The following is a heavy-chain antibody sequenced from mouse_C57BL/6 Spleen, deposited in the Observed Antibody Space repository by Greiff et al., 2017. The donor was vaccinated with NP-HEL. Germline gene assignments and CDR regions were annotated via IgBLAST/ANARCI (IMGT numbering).Heavy chain of an antibody. CDR2: IYPGDGDT. CDR3: ARNYYGSSGAMDY. CDR1: GYAFSSSW. V-gene: IGHV1-82*01. D-gene: IGHD1-1*01. J-gene: IGHJ4*01. Sequence: VQLQQSGPELVKPGASVKISCQASGYAFSSSWVNWGKQRPGKGLEWIGRIYPGDGDTNYNGKFKGKATLTADKSSSTAYMQLSSLTSEDSAVYFCARNYYGSSGAMDYWGQGTSVTVSS.